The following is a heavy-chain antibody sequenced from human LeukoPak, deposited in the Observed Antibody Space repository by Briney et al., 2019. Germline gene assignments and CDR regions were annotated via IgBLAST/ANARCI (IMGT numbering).Heavy chain of an antibody. Sequence: GGSLRLSCAASGFTFSSYSMNWVRQAPGKGLEWVAFIRYDGSNAYYADSVKGRFTISRDNSKNTLYLQINSLRVEDTAVYYCARERKTGYFDLWGRGTLVTVSS. V-gene: IGHV3-30*02. CDR1: GFTFSSYS. J-gene: IGHJ2*01. CDR3: ARERKTGYFDL. CDR2: IRYDGSNA.